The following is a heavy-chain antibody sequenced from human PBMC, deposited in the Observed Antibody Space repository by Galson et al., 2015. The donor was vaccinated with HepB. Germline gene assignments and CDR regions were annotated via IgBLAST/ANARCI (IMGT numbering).Heavy chain of an antibody. Sequence: SETLSLTCTVSGGSISSSSYYWGWIRQPPGKGLEWIGSIYYSGSTYYNPSLKSRVTISVDTSKNQFSLKLSSVTAADTAVYYCARHTYYDSSGYKPWYFDLWGRGTLVTVSS. J-gene: IGHJ2*01. CDR3: ARHTYYDSSGYKPWYFDL. D-gene: IGHD3-22*01. V-gene: IGHV4-39*01. CDR2: IYYSGST. CDR1: GGSISSSSYY.